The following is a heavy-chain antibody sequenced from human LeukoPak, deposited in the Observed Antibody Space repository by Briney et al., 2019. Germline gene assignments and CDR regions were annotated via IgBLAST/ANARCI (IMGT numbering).Heavy chain of an antibody. CDR3: ARTYYDILTGPHTYYYYYYVDV. D-gene: IGHD3-9*01. V-gene: IGHV1-18*01. Sequence: GASVKVSCKASGYTFTSYGISWVRQAPGQGLEWMGWISAYNGNTNYAQKLQGRVTMTTDTSTSTAYMELRSLRSDDTAVYYCARTYYDILTGPHTYYYYYYVDVWGKGTTVTVSS. CDR2: ISAYNGNT. CDR1: GYTFTSYG. J-gene: IGHJ6*03.